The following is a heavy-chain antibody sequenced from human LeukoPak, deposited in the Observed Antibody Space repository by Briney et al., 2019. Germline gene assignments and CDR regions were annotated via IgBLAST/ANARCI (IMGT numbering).Heavy chain of an antibody. CDR1: GGSIRGHY. Sequence: SETLSLTCSVSGGSIRGHYWSWIRRPPGKGLEWIAYIFHSGTTNYNPSLKSRVSISRDMSKNHVSLKVSSVTAADTAVYYCARSVAGSSFYYMDVWGNGTTVTVSS. V-gene: IGHV4-59*11. CDR2: IFHSGTT. CDR3: ARSVAGSSFYYMDV. J-gene: IGHJ6*03. D-gene: IGHD6-25*01.